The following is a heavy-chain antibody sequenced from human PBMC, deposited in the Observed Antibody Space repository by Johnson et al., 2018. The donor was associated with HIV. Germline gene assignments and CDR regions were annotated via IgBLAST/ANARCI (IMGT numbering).Heavy chain of an antibody. V-gene: IGHV3-30*04. CDR3: AKDRSTGWYPAFDI. D-gene: IGHD6-19*01. CDR2: ISLDGSNK. J-gene: IGHJ3*02. CDR1: GFTFSNYA. Sequence: VQLVESGGGVVQPGRSLRLSCAASGFTFSNYAMHWVRQAPGKGLEWVSVISLDGSNKYYADSVKGRFTISRDTSKNTLYLQMNSLRAEDTALYYCAKDRSTGWYPAFDIWGQGTMVTVSS.